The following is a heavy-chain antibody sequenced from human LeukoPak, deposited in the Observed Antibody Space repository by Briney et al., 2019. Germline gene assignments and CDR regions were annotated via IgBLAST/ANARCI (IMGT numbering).Heavy chain of an antibody. CDR1: GFTVSSNY. J-gene: IGHJ6*04. CDR2: LHSGGST. Sequence: PGGSPRLSCAASGFTVSSNYMSWVRQAPGKGLEWVSLLHSGGSTYYADSVKGRFSISRDNSKNTLYLQMNSLRGEDTAVYYCARVLGWKRLDVWGKGTTVTISS. D-gene: IGHD1-1*01. V-gene: IGHV3-53*01. CDR3: ARVLGWKRLDV.